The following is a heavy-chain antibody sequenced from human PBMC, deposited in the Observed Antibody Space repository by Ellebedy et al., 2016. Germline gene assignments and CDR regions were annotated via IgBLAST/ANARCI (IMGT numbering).Heavy chain of an antibody. Sequence: GESLKISCAASGFTFSSYSMNWVRPAPGKGLEWVSYISSSSSTIYYADSVKGRFTISRENAKNSLYLQMNSLRAEDTAVYYCARLRGADFVGSWGQGTLVTVSS. CDR2: ISSSSSTI. J-gene: IGHJ4*02. CDR3: ARLRGADFVGS. D-gene: IGHD2-15*01. CDR1: GFTFSSYS. V-gene: IGHV3-48*01.